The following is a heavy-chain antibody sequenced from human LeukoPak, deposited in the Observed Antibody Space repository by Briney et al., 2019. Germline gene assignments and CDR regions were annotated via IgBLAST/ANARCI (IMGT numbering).Heavy chain of an antibody. CDR3: ARAPRDSSGSYGDY. V-gene: IGHV4-31*03. D-gene: IGHD3-22*01. J-gene: IGHJ4*02. CDR2: IYYSGST. CDR1: GGSISSGGYY. Sequence: SQTLSLTCTVSGGSISSGGYYRSWIRQHPGKGLEWIGYIYYSGSTYYNPSLKSRVTISVDTSKNQFSLKLSSVTAADTAVYYCARAPRDSSGSYGDYWGQGTLVTVSS.